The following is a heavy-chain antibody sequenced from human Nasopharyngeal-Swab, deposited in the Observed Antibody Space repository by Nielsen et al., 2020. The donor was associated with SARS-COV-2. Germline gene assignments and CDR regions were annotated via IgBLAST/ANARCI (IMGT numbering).Heavy chain of an antibody. CDR3: TFYGRF. J-gene: IGHJ4*02. CDR1: GGSISTDDYY. D-gene: IGHD2/OR15-2a*01. Sequence: SETLSPTCTVSGGSISTDDYYWSWIRQHPVKGLEWIGYMYSNGITNYNPSLRSRIIMSIDTSKNQFSLHLTSVTAADTAVYFCTFYGRFWGQGTLVTVSS. V-gene: IGHV4-31*03. CDR2: MYSNGIT.